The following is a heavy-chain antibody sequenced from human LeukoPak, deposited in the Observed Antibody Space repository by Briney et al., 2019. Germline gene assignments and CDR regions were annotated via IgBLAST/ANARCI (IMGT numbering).Heavy chain of an antibody. CDR3: ARAVSSDGPAWRDRPSDY. Sequence: GASVKVSCKASGYTFTSYGISWVRQAPGQGLEWMGWISAYNGNTNYAQKLQGRVTITTDTSTSTAYMELRSLRSDDTAVYYCARAVSSDGPAWRDRPSDYWGQGTLVTVSS. J-gene: IGHJ4*02. CDR2: ISAYNGNT. V-gene: IGHV1-18*01. CDR1: GYTFTSYG. D-gene: IGHD3-22*01.